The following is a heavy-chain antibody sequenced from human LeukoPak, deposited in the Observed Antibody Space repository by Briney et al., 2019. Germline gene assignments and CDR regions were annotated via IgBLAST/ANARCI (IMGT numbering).Heavy chain of an antibody. D-gene: IGHD5-12*01. Sequence: SETLSLTCAVYGGSFSGYYWSWIRQPPGKGLEWIGEINHSGSTNYNPSLKSRVTISVDTSKNQFSLKLSSVTAADTAVYYCARDTSGHDYGNFDHWGQGTLVTVSS. CDR1: GGSFSGYY. J-gene: IGHJ4*02. V-gene: IGHV4-34*01. CDR2: INHSGST. CDR3: ARDTSGHDYGNFDH.